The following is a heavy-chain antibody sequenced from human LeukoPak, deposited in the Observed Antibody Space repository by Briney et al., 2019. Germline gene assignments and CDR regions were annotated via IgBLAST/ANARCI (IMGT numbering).Heavy chain of an antibody. D-gene: IGHD5-18*01. CDR2: INPNSGGT. J-gene: IGHJ4*02. CDR1: GYTFTGYY. V-gene: IGHV1-2*02. CDR3: ARGRGYSYGHADY. Sequence: ASVKVSCKASGYTFTGYYMHWVRQAPGQGLEWMGWINPNSGGTNYAQKFQGRVTMTRDTSISTAYMELSRLRSDDTAVYYCARGRGYSYGHADYWGQGTLVTVSP.